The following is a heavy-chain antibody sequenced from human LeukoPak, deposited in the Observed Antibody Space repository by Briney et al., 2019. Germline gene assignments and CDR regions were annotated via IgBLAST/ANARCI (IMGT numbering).Heavy chain of an antibody. CDR3: ARLGARQILEY. Sequence: PGGSLRLSCAASGLTFRNFWMCWVRQAPGKGLEWAATIKQDGSGQYYVDSVKGRFTISRDNAQNSLYLQMNSLRAEDTAVYYCARLGARQILEYWGQGTLVTVSS. J-gene: IGHJ4*02. CDR2: IKQDGSGQ. V-gene: IGHV3-7*01. CDR1: GLTFRNFW. D-gene: IGHD4-17*01.